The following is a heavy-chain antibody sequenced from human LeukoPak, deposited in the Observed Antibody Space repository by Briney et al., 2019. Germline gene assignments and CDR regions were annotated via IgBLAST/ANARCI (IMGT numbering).Heavy chain of an antibody. CDR2: ISAYNGNT. CDR3: ARDHLVQLWSQGPPFCDY. D-gene: IGHD5-18*01. V-gene: IGHV1-18*01. CDR1: GYTFTSYG. Sequence: ASVKVSCKASGYTFTSYGISWVRQAPGQGFEWMGWISAYNGNTNYAQKLQGRVTMTTDTSTSTAYMELRSLRSDDTAVYYCARDHLVQLWSQGPPFCDYWGQGTLVTVSS. J-gene: IGHJ4*02.